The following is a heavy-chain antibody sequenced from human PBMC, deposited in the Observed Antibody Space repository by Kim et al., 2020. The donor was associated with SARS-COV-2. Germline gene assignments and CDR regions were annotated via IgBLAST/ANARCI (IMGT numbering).Heavy chain of an antibody. V-gene: IGHV3-23*01. J-gene: IGHJ1*01. Sequence: GGSLRLSCAASGFTFNNYAMSWVRQAPGKGLEWVSGIRDSGSSTQYADSVKGRFSISRDYSKNMLYLQMDSLRAEDTAVYYCAKVTSGSSGWFEYFQHWGQGTLVTVSS. CDR3: AKVTSGSSGWFEYFQH. CDR1: GFTFNNYA. CDR2: IRDSGSST. D-gene: IGHD6-19*01.